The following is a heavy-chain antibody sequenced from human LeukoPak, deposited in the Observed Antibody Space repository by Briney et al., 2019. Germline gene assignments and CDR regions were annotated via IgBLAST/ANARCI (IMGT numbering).Heavy chain of an antibody. CDR2: ISSDGSNK. CDR3: AKSPIPFNFCFDY. CDR1: GFTFSSYG. Sequence: PGGSLRLSCAASGFTFSSYGMHWVRQAPGKGLEWVALISSDGSNKYYADSVKGRFTISRDNSKNTLYLQMNSLRAEDTAVYYCAKSPIPFNFCFDYWGQGTLVTVSS. D-gene: IGHD1-20*01. J-gene: IGHJ4*02. V-gene: IGHV3-30*18.